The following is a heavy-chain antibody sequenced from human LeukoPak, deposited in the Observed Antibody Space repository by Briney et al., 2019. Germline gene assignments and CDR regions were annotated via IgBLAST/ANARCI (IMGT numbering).Heavy chain of an antibody. D-gene: IGHD3-10*01. CDR3: ARDTVGSGSYYFYYYYGMDV. J-gene: IGHJ6*02. V-gene: IGHV1-18*01. CDR2: ISAYNGNT. CDR1: GYTFTSYG. Sequence: ASVKVSCKASGYTFTSYGISWVRQAPGQGLEWMGWISAYNGNTNYAQKLQGRVTMTTDTSTSTAYTELRSLRSDDTAVYYCARDTVGSGSYYFYYYYGMDVWGQGTTVTASS.